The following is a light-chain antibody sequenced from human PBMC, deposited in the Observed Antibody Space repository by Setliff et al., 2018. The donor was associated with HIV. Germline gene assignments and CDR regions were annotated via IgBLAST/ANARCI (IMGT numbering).Light chain of an antibody. CDR2: DNN. Sequence: QSALTQPPSVSAAPGQKVTISCSGSSSNIGNNFVSWYQHLPGTAPKVLIYDNNKRPSGIPDRFSGSKSGTSATLGITGLQTGDEADYYCGTWDSSLSVYVFGTGTKVTVL. CDR3: GTWDSSLSVYV. CDR1: SSNIGNNF. V-gene: IGLV1-51*01. J-gene: IGLJ1*01.